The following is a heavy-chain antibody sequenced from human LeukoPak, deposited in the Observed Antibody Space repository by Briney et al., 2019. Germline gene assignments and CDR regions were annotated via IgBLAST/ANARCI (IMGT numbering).Heavy chain of an antibody. D-gene: IGHD3-22*01. J-gene: IGHJ5*02. CDR1: GYTFTSYA. Sequence: ASVKVSCKASGYTFTSYAMHWVRQAPGQRLEWMGWINAGNGNTKYSQKFQGRVTITRDTSASTAYMELSSLRSEDTAVYYCARSYYDSSGYYYWFDPWGQGTLVTVSS. V-gene: IGHV1-3*01. CDR2: INAGNGNT. CDR3: ARSYYDSSGYYYWFDP.